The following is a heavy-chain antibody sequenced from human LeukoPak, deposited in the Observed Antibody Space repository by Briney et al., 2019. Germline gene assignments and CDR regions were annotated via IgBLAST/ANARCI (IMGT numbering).Heavy chain of an antibody. V-gene: IGHV4-34*01. Sequence: KPSETLSLTSAVYGGSFSGYNWSWIRPPPGKGLEWIGEINHSGSTNYNPSPKSRVTISVDTSKNQFSLKLSSVTAADTAVYYCASCRHSSGWYIDYWGQGTLVTVSS. CDR3: ASCRHSSGWYIDY. D-gene: IGHD6-19*01. J-gene: IGHJ4*02. CDR1: GGSFSGYN. CDR2: INHSGST.